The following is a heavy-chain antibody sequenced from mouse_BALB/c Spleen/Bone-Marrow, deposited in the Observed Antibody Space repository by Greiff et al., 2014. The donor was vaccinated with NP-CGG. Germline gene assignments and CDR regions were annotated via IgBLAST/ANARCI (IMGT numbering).Heavy chain of an antibody. CDR1: GFTFSSFG. J-gene: IGHJ2*01. CDR2: ISSGSSTI. CDR3: TRGGNWEDFDY. D-gene: IGHD4-1*01. V-gene: IGHV5-17*02. Sequence: EVNVVESGGGLVQPGGSRKLSCAASGFTFSSFGMHWVRQAPERGLEWVAYISSGSSTIFYADTVKGRFTTSRDNPKNTLFLQMTSLRSEDTAMYYCTRGGNWEDFDYWGQGTTLTVSS.